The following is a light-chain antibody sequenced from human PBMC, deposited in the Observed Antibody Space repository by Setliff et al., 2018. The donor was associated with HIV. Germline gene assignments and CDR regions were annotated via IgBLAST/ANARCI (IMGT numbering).Light chain of an antibody. CDR2: EVS. V-gene: IGLV2-23*02. J-gene: IGLJ2*01. CDR3: CSYAGSVV. CDR1: SSNVGKYDL. Sequence: QSALTQPASVSGSPGQSITMSCTGNSSNVGKYDLVSWYRQYPGKAPQLTIYEVSKRPSGVSTRFSASKSGNTASLTISGLQAEDEADYYCCSYAGSVVFGGGTKVTVL.